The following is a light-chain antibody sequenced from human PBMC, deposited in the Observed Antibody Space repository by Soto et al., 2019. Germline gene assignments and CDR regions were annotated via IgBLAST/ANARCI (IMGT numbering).Light chain of an antibody. Sequence: QSVLTQPASVSGSPGQSITISCTGTSSDIGAYDYVSWFQQYSGKAPTLIIYEVRFRPSGVSSRFSGAKSGNTASLTSSGLQTEDEADYYGGSYVIATLIFGGGTKLTVL. J-gene: IGLJ2*01. CDR2: EVR. CDR1: SSDIGAYDY. V-gene: IGLV2-14*03. CDR3: GSYVIATLI.